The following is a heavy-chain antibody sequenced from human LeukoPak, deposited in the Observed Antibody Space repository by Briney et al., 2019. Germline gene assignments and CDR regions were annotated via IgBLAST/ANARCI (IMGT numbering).Heavy chain of an antibody. CDR3: ARGHNYYGMDV. CDR2: ISYDASAI. V-gene: IGHV3-30-3*01. Sequence: GGSLRLSCAASGFTFGSYAMHWVRQAPGKGLEWVAVISYDASAIYYKDSVKGRFTISRDNSKNTLFLQMNSLRVEDTAVYYCARGHNYYGMDVWGQGTTVTVSS. CDR1: GFTFGSYA. J-gene: IGHJ6*02.